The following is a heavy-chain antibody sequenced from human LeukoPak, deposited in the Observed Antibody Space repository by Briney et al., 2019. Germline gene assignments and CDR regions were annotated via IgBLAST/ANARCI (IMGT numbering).Heavy chain of an antibody. V-gene: IGHV3-23*01. CDR2: ISGSGGST. CDR3: AKTLGLYCSSTSCCLSY. J-gene: IGHJ4*02. CDR1: GFTFSSYA. D-gene: IGHD2-2*01. Sequence: PGGSLRLSCAASGFTFSSYAMSWVRQAPGKGPEWVSAISGSGGSTYYADSVKGRFTISRDNSKNTLYLQMNSLRAEDTAVYYCAKTLGLYCSSTSCCLSYWGQGTLVTVSS.